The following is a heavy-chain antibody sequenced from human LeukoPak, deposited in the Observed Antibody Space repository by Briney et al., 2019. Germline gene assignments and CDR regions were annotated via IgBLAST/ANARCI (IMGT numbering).Heavy chain of an antibody. CDR3: ARVGAYCSGDNCFDY. CDR1: GYTFTCYG. Sequence: ASVKVSCKASGYTFTCYGISWVRQAPGQGLEWMGWISAYNGNTNYAQQLQGRVTMTTDTSTSTAYMELRSLRSDDTAVFYCARVGAYCSGDNCFDYWGQGTLVTVSS. J-gene: IGHJ4*02. V-gene: IGHV1-18*01. CDR2: ISAYNGNT. D-gene: IGHD2-21*01.